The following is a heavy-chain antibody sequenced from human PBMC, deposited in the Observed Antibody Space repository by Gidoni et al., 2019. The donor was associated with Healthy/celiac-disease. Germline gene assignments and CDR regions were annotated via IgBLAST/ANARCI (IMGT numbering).Heavy chain of an antibody. J-gene: IGHJ4*02. CDR1: GYSISSGYK. CDR2: IYISGST. V-gene: IGHV4-38-2*01. CDR3: ASTPRCFDYYASSGCPFDY. D-gene: IGHD3-22*01. Sequence: QVQLQESGPGLVKPAETLSLTCAVHGYSISSGYKRGWIRQPPGKGLEWIGSIYISGSTYYNPSRKSPVTISVDTSTNPFSLKLCSVTASYTAVYYCASTPRCFDYYASSGCPFDYWGQGTLVTVSS.